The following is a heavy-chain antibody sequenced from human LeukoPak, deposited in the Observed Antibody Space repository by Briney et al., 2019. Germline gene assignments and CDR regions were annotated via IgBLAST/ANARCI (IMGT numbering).Heavy chain of an antibody. Sequence: ASETLSLTCTVSGGSIINYYWSWIRQPPGKGLEWIGYIYYSGSTNYNPSLKSRVTLSVDTSKNQFSLKLSSVTAADTAVYYCARDTTGSYPDYWGQGTLVTVSS. CDR1: GGSIINYY. CDR2: IYYSGST. D-gene: IGHD3-9*01. V-gene: IGHV4-59*12. J-gene: IGHJ4*02. CDR3: ARDTTGSYPDY.